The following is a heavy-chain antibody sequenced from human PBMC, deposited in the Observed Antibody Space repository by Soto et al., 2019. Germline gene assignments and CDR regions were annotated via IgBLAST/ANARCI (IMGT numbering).Heavy chain of an antibody. CDR1: GGSVTTGSYF. CDR3: ARHPGEGYFAY. Sequence: PSETLSLTCTVSGGSVTTGSYFWGWVRQPPGKGLEWIGSIYYSGSTYYNPSLKSRGTISVDTSKNHFSLKLSSVTAADTAVVYGARHPGEGYFAYWGQGTLVTVSP. CDR2: IYYSGST. V-gene: IGHV4-39*01. J-gene: IGHJ4*02.